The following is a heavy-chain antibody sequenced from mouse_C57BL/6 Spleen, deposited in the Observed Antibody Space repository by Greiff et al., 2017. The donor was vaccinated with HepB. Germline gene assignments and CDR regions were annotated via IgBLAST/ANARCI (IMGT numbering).Heavy chain of an antibody. J-gene: IGHJ1*03. D-gene: IGHD2-3*01. V-gene: IGHV1-4*01. CDR1: GYTFTSYT. Sequence: QVQLQQSGAELARPGASVKMSCKASGYTFTSYTMHWVKQRPGQGLEWIGYINPSSGYTKYNQKFKDKATLTADKSSSTAYMQLSSLTSEDSAVYYCARDGYYVSGYFDVWGTGTTVTVSS. CDR3: ARDGYYVSGYFDV. CDR2: INPSSGYT.